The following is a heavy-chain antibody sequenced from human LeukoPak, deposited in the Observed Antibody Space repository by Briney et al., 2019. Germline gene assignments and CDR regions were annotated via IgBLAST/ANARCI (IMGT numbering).Heavy chain of an antibody. J-gene: IGHJ4*03. D-gene: IGHD2-15*01. CDR3: ASPHYCSGSSCCFGY. CDR1: GLTFNNNN. CDR2: ISSDGSYI. Sequence: PGGSLRLSCVASGLTFNNNNMNWVRQAPGKGLEWVSLISSDGSYIYYADSVRGRFTISRDNAKNSLYLQMNSLRAEDTAVYFCASPHYCSGSSCCFGYWGQGTLVTVSS. V-gene: IGHV3-21*01.